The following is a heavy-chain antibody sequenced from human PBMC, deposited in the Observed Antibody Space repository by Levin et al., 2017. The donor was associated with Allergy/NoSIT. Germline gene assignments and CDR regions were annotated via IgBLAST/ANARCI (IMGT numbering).Heavy chain of an antibody. CDR3: AKGFMRNYYTDV. CDR1: GFTFSSDT. V-gene: IGHV3-23*01. D-gene: IGHD3-16*01. CDR2: ISSSGSDT. Sequence: HPGGSLRLSCVDSGFTFSSDTMRWVRQAPGKGLEWVSTISSSGSDTYYVDSVKGRFTISRDNSKNTLYLQMLSLRPEDTAVYYCAKGFMRNYYTDVWGKGTTVTVSS. J-gene: IGHJ6*03.